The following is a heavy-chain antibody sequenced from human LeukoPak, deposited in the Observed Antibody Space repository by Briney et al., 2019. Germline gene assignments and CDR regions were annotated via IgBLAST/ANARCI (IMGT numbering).Heavy chain of an antibody. J-gene: IGHJ3*02. V-gene: IGHV3-53*01. Sequence: GGSLRLSCAASGFTVSSNYMSWVRQAPGKGLEWVSVIYSGGSTYYADPVKGRFTISRDNSKNTLYLQMNSLRAEDTAVYYCARGQVVVTAGAAFDIWGQGTMVTVSS. CDR1: GFTVSSNY. CDR2: IYSGGST. D-gene: IGHD2-21*02. CDR3: ARGQVVVTAGAAFDI.